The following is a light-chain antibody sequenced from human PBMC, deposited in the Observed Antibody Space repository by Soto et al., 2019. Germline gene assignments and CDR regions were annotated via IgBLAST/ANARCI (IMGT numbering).Light chain of an antibody. Sequence: QSALTQPASVSGSPGQSITISCTGTSSDVGSYNLVSWYQQHPGKAPKVIVYEGTKRPSGVSDRFSASKSGNTASLTISGLQAEDEADYYCCSYGGTYVRFGGGTKLPS. J-gene: IGLJ2*01. V-gene: IGLV2-23*01. CDR2: EGT. CDR1: SSDVGSYNL. CDR3: CSYGGTYVR.